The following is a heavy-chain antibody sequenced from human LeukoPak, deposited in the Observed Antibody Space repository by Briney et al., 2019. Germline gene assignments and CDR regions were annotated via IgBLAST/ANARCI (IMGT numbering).Heavy chain of an antibody. CDR2: MNPNSGNT. Sequence: ASVKVSCKASGYTFTSYDINWVRQATGQGLEWMGWMNPNSGNTGYAQKFQGRVTMTRNTSISTAYMELSSLRSEDTAVYYCGGGYSSGWNFDYGGRGTLVAVSS. D-gene: IGHD6-19*01. CDR3: GGGYSSGWNFDY. CDR1: GYTFTSYD. J-gene: IGHJ4*02. V-gene: IGHV1-8*01.